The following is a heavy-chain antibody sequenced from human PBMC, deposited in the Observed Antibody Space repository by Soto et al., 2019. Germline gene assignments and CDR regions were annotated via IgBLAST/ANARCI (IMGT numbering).Heavy chain of an antibody. CDR1: GFGFSSYA. D-gene: IGHD2-15*01. CDR3: TKDYTYDFATYKRFDY. J-gene: IGHJ4*02. V-gene: IGHV3-23*01. Sequence: GGSLRLSCATSGFGFSSYAMSWVRQAAGKGLEWVSTISGSGGSTHYTDSVKGRFTISRDNFKNTLFLEMNSLRAEDTAIYYCTKDYTYDFATYKRFDYWGQGVPVTVSS. CDR2: ISGSGGST.